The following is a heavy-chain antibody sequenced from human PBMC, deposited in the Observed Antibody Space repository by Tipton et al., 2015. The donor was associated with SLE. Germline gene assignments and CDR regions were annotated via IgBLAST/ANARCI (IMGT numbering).Heavy chain of an antibody. J-gene: IGHJ4*02. CDR1: GDSISSDHY. D-gene: IGHD6-19*01. V-gene: IGHV4-39*01. CDR2: IHYSGSS. CDR3: GRHGMWLESIAS. Sequence: TLSLTCTVSGDSISSDHYWGWLRQPPGEGLVWIGSIHYSGSSYYNPSLKSRVTVSLDTSKNQFSLNLTSVTAADTAVYYCGRHGMWLESIASWGQGTMVTVSS.